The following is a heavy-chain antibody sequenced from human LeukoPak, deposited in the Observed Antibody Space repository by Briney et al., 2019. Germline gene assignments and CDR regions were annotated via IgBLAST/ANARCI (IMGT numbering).Heavy chain of an antibody. CDR3: ARLLAVAGLGVFDI. D-gene: IGHD6-19*01. CDR1: GDSFTSYW. Sequence: GESLKISCKGSGDSFTSYWIGWVRQMPAKGLEWGGIIYPGDCDTRYSPSFQGQVPISADKSISTAYLQWSSLKASDTAMYYCARLLAVAGLGVFDIWGQGTMVTVSS. J-gene: IGHJ3*02. CDR2: IYPGDCDT. V-gene: IGHV5-51*01.